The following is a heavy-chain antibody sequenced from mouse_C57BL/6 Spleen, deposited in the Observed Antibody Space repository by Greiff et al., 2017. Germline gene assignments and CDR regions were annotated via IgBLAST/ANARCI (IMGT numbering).Heavy chain of an antibody. CDR2: INPNNGGT. CDR3: ARDYGSSPYFDV. V-gene: IGHV1-26*01. CDR1: GYTFTDYY. J-gene: IGHJ1*03. Sequence: EVQLQQSGPELVKPGASVKISCKASGYTFTDYYMNWVKQSHGKSLEWIGNINPNNGGTSYNQKFKGKATLTVDKSSSTAYMELRSLTSEDSAVYYCARDYGSSPYFDVWGTGTTVTVSS. D-gene: IGHD1-1*01.